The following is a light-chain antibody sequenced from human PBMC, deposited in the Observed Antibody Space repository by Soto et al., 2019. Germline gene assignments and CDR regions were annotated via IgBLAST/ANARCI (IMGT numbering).Light chain of an antibody. V-gene: IGLV1-51*01. CDR3: GSWDSSLTANV. CDR2: DDI. Sequence: QSVLTQPPSVSAAPGQKVTISCSGTTSNVANNFVSWYQQFPGKAPKHLIYDDIRRPSGIPDRFSASKSGTSATLGITGLQTGDEADYYCGSWDSSLTANVFGTGTKSPS. CDR1: TSNVANNF. J-gene: IGLJ1*01.